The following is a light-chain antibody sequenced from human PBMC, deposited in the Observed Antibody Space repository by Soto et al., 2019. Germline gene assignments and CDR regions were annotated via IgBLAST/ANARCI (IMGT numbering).Light chain of an antibody. CDR3: SSYTSTTLV. CDR2: GVS. CDR1: SSDVGGSNH. Sequence: QSALTQPASVSGSPGQSITISYTGTSSDVGGSNHVSWYQQHPGKAPKLMIYGVSNRPSGISNRVSGSKSGNTASLTISGLQAEDEADYYCSSYTSTTLVFGGGTKVTVL. V-gene: IGLV2-14*01. J-gene: IGLJ2*01.